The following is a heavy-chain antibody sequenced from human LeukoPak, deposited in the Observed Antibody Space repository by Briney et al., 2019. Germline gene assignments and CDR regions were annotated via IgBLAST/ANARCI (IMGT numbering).Heavy chain of an antibody. CDR1: GFTFSTYA. CDR2: IGGSDGRT. V-gene: IGHV3-23*01. CDR3: AKDSSSYDWGYMDV. J-gene: IGHJ6*03. Sequence: GGSLRLSCAASGFTFSTYAMSWVRQAPGKGLEWVSLIGGSDGRTRYADSVKGRFTISRDNSKNTLYLEMNSLRAEDTAVYYCAKDSSSYDWGYMDVWGKGASVTISS. D-gene: IGHD3-22*01.